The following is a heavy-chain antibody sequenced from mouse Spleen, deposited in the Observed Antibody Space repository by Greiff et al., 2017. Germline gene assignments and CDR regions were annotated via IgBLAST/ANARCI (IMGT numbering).Heavy chain of an antibody. Sequence: QVQLQQSGPGLVQPSQSLSITCTVSGFSLTSYGVHWVRQSPGKGLEWLGVIWSGGSTDYNAAFISRLSISKDNSKSQVFFKMNSLQADDTAIYYCARRKGGNSYAMDYWGQGTSVTVSS. CDR3: ARRKGGNSYAMDY. J-gene: IGHJ4*01. CDR1: GFSLTSYG. CDR2: IWSGGST. D-gene: IGHD2-1*01. V-gene: IGHV2-2*01.